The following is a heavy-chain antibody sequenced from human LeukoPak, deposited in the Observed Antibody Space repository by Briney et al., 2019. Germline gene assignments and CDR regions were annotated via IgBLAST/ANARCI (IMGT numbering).Heavy chain of an antibody. CDR2: IKPDGSAT. CDR1: GFSFGNFW. V-gene: IGHV3-7*01. CDR3: ARGGGSSS. Sequence: GGSLRLSCAASGFSFGNFWMSWVRQAPGKGLEWVANIKPDGSATNYVDSVKGRFTISRDNAKNSLDLQMNSLRAEDTAVYYCARGGGSSSWGQGTLVTVSS. D-gene: IGHD6-6*01. J-gene: IGHJ5*02.